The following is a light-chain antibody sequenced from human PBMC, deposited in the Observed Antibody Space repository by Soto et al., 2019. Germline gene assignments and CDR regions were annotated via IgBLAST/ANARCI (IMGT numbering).Light chain of an antibody. V-gene: IGLV2-14*01. CDR2: EVS. CDR3: SSYSGSSALL. CDR1: STDVGGYDY. Sequence: QSALTQPASVSGSPGQSITISCTGTSTDVGGYDYVSWYQQHPGRAPKLLIYEVSNRPSGVSNHFSASKSGNTASLTISGLQADDEADYYCSSYSGSSALLFGGGTKVTVL. J-gene: IGLJ2*01.